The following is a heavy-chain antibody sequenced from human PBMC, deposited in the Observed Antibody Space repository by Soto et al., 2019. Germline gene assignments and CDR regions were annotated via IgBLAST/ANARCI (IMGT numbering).Heavy chain of an antibody. J-gene: IGHJ3*01. D-gene: IGHD5-18*01. CDR1: GVTFSSYG. CDR3: ARDRWIHQRGGAFDV. CDR2: IWYDGNNK. Sequence: GGSLRLSCAASGVTFSSYGMHWVRQAPGKGLEWVAVIWYDGNNKYYADSVKGRFTISRDNSKNTLYLQMNSLRAEDTAVYYCARDRWIHQRGGAFDVWGQGTMVTVSS. V-gene: IGHV3-33*01.